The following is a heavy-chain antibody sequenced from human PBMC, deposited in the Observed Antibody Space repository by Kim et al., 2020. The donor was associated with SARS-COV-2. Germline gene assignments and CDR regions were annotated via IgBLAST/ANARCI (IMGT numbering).Heavy chain of an antibody. J-gene: IGHJ4*02. CDR2: ISWNSGSI. CDR1: GFTFDDYA. V-gene: IGHV3-9*01. CDR3: SKGLYSSHIGYFDY. D-gene: IGHD6-13*01. Sequence: GGSLRLSCAASGFTFDDYAMHWVRQAPGKGLEWVSGISWNSGSIGYADSVKGRFTISRDNAKNSLYLQMNSLRAEDTALYYCSKGLYSSHIGYFDYWGQGTLVTVSS.